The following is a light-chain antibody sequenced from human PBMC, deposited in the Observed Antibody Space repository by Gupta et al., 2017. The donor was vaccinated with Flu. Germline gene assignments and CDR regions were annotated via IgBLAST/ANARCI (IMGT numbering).Light chain of an antibody. J-gene: IGLJ3*02. Sequence: SALTQPRSVSGSPGQAGTIPCTGTSGDVGAYDYVSWHQHRPGKAPKLIIYDVSKRPSGVPDRFSGSTSGNTASLTISGLQAEDEADYYCCSYAGTYTWVFGGGTKVTVL. CDR1: SGDVGAYDY. V-gene: IGLV2-11*01. CDR2: DVS. CDR3: CSYAGTYTWV.